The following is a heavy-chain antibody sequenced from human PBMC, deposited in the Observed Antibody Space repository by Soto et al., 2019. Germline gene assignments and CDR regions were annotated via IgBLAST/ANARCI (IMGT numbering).Heavy chain of an antibody. Sequence: EVQLVESGGDLVQPGGSLRLSCAASGFSVNSKYMSWVCHAPGKGLEWVSLIQSGGSTYYAGSVKGRFTISRDFSENRLFLQMNSLRVEDTAVYYCTSDDVHCNGFRCYGVPMDVWGKGTTVTVSA. J-gene: IGHJ6*04. V-gene: IGHV3-66*01. CDR2: IQSGGST. D-gene: IGHD2-15*01. CDR1: GFSVNSKY. CDR3: TSDDVHCNGFRCYGVPMDV.